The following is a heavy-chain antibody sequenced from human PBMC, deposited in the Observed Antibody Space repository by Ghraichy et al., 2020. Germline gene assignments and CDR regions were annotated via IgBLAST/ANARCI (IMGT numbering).Heavy chain of an antibody. D-gene: IGHD2-15*01. J-gene: IGHJ6*03. CDR2: IYYSGST. CDR1: GGSISSYY. Sequence: SETLSLTCTVSGGSISSYYWSWIRQPPGKGLEWIGYIYYSGSTNYNPSLKSRVTISVDTSKNQFSLKLSSVTAADTAVYYCARAPLDCSGGSCYYTNYYYYYMDVWGKGTTVTVSS. CDR3: ARAPLDCSGGSCYYTNYYYYYMDV. V-gene: IGHV4-59*01.